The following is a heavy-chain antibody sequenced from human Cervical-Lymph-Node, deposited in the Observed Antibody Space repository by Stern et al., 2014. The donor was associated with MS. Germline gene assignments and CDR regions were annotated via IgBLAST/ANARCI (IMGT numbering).Heavy chain of an antibody. CDR3: ARALSSGFDY. J-gene: IGHJ4*02. Sequence: QVQLVQSGTEVKPPGASLKVSCKASGYTFTSYYLHWVRQAPGQGLEWMALINPFDGSTTYAQKFQGRVSMTRDTSMSTVFMELNSLRFEDTSMYYGARALSSGFDYWGQGTLVTVSS. CDR2: INPFDGST. V-gene: IGHV1-46*01. D-gene: IGHD6-19*01. CDR1: GYTFTSYY.